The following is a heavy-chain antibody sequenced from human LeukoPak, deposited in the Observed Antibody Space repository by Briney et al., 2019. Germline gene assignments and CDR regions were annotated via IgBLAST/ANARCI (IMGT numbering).Heavy chain of an antibody. D-gene: IGHD1-26*01. CDR3: ARIVIVGGTPEDY. J-gene: IGHJ4*02. CDR2: IRYDGNNK. V-gene: IGHV3-30*02. Sequence: GGSLRLSCAASGFTFSGYGMHWVRQAPGKGLEWMAFIRYDGNNKYYADSVKGRFTVSRDNSKNTLYLQMNSLRSEDTAVYYCARIVIVGGTPEDYWGQGTLVTVSS. CDR1: GFTFSGYG.